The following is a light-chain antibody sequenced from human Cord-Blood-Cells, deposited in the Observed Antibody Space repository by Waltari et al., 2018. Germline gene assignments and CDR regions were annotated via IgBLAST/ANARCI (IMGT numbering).Light chain of an antibody. CDR3: SSYTSSSGV. Sequence: QSALTQPASVSGSPGQSITISCTGTSSDVGGYNYVSWYQQHPGKAPKLMIYDVSKRRSGVSNRFSGSKSGNAASLTISGLQAEDEADYYCSSYTSSSGVFGGGTKLTVL. CDR1: SSDVGGYNY. CDR2: DVS. J-gene: IGLJ3*02. V-gene: IGLV2-14*01.